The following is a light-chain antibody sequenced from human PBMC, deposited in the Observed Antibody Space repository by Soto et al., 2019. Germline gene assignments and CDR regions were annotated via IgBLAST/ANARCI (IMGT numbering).Light chain of an antibody. CDR3: QQYSNWPPIT. CDR2: DTS. V-gene: IGKV3-15*01. J-gene: IGKJ5*01. Sequence: IVLTHSPATLSLSPWERATLSCRASQSVSSKLAWYQQKPGQAPRLLIYDTSTRATGIPARFSGSGSGTEFTLTISSLQSEDFAVYYCQQYSNWPPITFGQGTRLEIK. CDR1: QSVSSK.